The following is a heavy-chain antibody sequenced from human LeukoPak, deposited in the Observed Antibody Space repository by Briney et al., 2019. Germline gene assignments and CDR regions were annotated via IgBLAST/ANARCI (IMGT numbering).Heavy chain of an antibody. Sequence: KPSETLSLTCTVSGGSISSSSYYWGWIRQPPGKGLEWIGSIYTSGSTNYNPSLKSRVTISVDTSKNQFSLKLNSVTAADTAVYYCASRPTPPYYYYYMDVWGKGTTVTVSS. CDR2: IYTSGST. V-gene: IGHV4-39*07. CDR1: GGSISSSSYY. D-gene: IGHD4-23*01. CDR3: ASRPTPPYYYYYMDV. J-gene: IGHJ6*03.